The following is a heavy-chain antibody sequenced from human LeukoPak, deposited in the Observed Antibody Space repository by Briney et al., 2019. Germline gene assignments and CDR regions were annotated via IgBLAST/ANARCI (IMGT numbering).Heavy chain of an antibody. CDR1: GFSLSTSGMC. V-gene: IGHV2-70*11. J-gene: IGHJ6*02. CDR2: IDWDDDK. Sequence: SGPTLVNPTQTLTLTCTFSGFSLSTSGMCVSWIRQPPGKALEWLARIDWDDDKYYSTSLKTRLTISKATSKNQVVLTMTNMDPVDTATYSCARATGPGGYYYHHGMDVWGQGTTVTVSS. D-gene: IGHD2-8*02. CDR3: ARATGPGGYYYHHGMDV.